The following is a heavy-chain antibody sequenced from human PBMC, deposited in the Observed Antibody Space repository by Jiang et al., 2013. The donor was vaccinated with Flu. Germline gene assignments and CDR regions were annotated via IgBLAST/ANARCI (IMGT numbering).Heavy chain of an antibody. V-gene: IGHV4-39*07. D-gene: IGHD3-10*01. CDR2: IYYSGYT. CDR1: GDSISSSSHY. CDR3: ARDGDYITSGHYYNGMDV. Sequence: GPGLVKPSETLSLTCTVSGDSISSSSHYWGWIRQPPGKGLEWIGSIYYSGYTYYNPSLKSRVTISVDTSKNQFSLELSSVTAADTAVYYCARDGDYITSGHYYNGMDVWGQ. J-gene: IGHJ6*02.